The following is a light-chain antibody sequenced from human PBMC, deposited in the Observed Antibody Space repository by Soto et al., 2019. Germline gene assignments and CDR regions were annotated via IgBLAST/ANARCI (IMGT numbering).Light chain of an antibody. Sequence: EIVLTQSPATLSLSPGERATLSCRASQSVSNYLAWYQQKPGQAPRLLIYDASNRATGIPARFRGSGSGTDFTLTISSLEPEDFAVYYCQKRSNWPLALTFGGGTKVEIK. CDR2: DAS. CDR3: QKRSNWPLALT. J-gene: IGKJ4*01. V-gene: IGKV3-11*01. CDR1: QSVSNY.